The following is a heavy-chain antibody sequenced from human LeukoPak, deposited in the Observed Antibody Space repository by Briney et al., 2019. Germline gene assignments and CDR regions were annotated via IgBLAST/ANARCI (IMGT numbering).Heavy chain of an antibody. D-gene: IGHD2-2*01. J-gene: IGHJ4*02. CDR3: ARDRESYYCSTTNCYLNY. Sequence: PGGSLRLSCAASGFTFSNYWMHWVRQAPGKGLEWVAVISYDGSNKYYADSVKGRFTISRDNSKNTQYLQMNSLRAEDTAVYYCARDRESYYCSTTNCYLNYWGQGSLVTVSS. CDR2: ISYDGSNK. CDR1: GFTFSNYW. V-gene: IGHV3-30*03.